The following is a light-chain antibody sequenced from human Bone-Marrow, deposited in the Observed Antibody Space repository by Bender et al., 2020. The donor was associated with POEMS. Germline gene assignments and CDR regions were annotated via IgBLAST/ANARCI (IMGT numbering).Light chain of an antibody. CDR1: NIADKS. CDR3: QAWDNSTPYV. Sequence: SYELTQPPSVSVAPGQTARITCGGSNIADKSVHWYQQKPGQAPVLVVYDNDDRPSGIPDRFSGSNSDNTATLTISRVKAGDEADYYCQAWDNSTPYVFGTGTKVTVL. V-gene: IGLV3-21*02. CDR2: DND. J-gene: IGLJ1*01.